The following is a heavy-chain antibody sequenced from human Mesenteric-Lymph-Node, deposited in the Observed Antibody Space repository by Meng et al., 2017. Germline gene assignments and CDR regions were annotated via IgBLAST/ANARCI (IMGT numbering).Heavy chain of an antibody. Sequence: KISCKASGGTFSSYAISWVRQAPGQGLEWMGGIIPIFGTANYAQKFQGRVTITADESTSTAYMELSSLRSEDTAVYYCAREGATIDDAFDIWGQGTMVTVSS. J-gene: IGHJ3*02. CDR1: GGTFSSYA. D-gene: IGHD5-24*01. V-gene: IGHV1-69*01. CDR2: IIPIFGTA. CDR3: AREGATIDDAFDI.